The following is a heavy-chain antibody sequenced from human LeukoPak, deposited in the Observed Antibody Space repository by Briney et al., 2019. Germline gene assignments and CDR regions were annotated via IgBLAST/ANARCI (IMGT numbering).Heavy chain of an antibody. CDR3: ARGPPNYYDSSGYFYL. CDR2: ISSSGNTI. Sequence: GGSLRLSRAASGFTFNNFEVNWVRQAPGKGREWVSYISSSGNTIYYADSVKGRFTISRDNAKNSLYLQMNSLGAEDTALYFCARGPPNYYDSSGYFYLWGQGTLVTVSS. D-gene: IGHD3-22*01. CDR1: GFTFNNFE. J-gene: IGHJ4*02. V-gene: IGHV3-48*03.